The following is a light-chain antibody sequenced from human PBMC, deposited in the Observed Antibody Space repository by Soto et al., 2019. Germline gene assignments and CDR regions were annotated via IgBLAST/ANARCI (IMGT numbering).Light chain of an antibody. CDR1: QSVLYSSHNKNY. Sequence: DIVMTQSPDSLAVSLGERATINCKSSQSVLYSSHNKNYLAWYQQKPGQPPKLLIYWASTRESGVPDRFSGSRSGTDFTLTISSLQAEDVAVYYCQQYYSTPLTFGGGTKVESK. V-gene: IGKV4-1*01. CDR3: QQYYSTPLT. CDR2: WAS. J-gene: IGKJ4*01.